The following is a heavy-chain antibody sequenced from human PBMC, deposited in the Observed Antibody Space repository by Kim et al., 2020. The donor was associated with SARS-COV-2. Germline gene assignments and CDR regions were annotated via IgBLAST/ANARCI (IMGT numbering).Heavy chain of an antibody. CDR3: ARSVRRPYSSRDYYYGM. V-gene: IGHV3-30-3*01. CDR2: ISYDGSNK. Sequence: GGSLRLSCAASGFTFSSYAMHWVRQAPGKGLEWVAVISYDGSNKYYADSVKGRFTISRDNSKNTLYLQMNSLRAEDTAVYYCARSVRRPYSSRDYYYGM. CDR1: GFTFSSYA. J-gene: IGHJ6*01. D-gene: IGHD6-13*01.